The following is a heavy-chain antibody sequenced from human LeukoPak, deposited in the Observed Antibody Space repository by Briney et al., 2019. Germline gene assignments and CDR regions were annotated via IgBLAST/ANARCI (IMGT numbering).Heavy chain of an antibody. CDR1: GYTFTSYA. D-gene: IGHD2-2*01. CDR3: ARGSREYQLAPYFDY. J-gene: IGHJ4*02. Sequence: SVKVSCKASGYTFTSYAISWVRQAPGQGLEWMGGIIPIFGTANYAQKFQGRVTITADESTSTAYMELSSLRSEDTAVYYCARGSREYQLAPYFDYWGQGTLVTVSS. V-gene: IGHV1-69*13. CDR2: IIPIFGTA.